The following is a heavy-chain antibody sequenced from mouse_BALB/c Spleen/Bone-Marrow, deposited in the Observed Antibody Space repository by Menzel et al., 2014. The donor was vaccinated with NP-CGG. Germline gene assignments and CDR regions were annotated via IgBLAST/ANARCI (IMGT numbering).Heavy chain of an antibody. CDR3: TRQYGNYYAMDY. CDR1: GYTFTSYW. Sequence: VQLQQSGAELVRPGASVKVSCKASGYTFTSYWISWVKQRPGQGLEWIGNIYPSDSYTNYNRNFKDKATLTVDKSSSTAYMQLSSPTSEDSAVYYCTRQYGNYYAMDYWGQGTSVTVSS. V-gene: IGHV1-69*02. J-gene: IGHJ4*01. D-gene: IGHD2-10*02. CDR2: IYPSDSYT.